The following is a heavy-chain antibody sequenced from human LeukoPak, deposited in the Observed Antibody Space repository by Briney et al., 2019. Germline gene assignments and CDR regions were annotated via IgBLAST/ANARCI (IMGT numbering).Heavy chain of an antibody. D-gene: IGHD2/OR15-2a*01. CDR1: GGSISNY. CDR3: ARFLSLRWVDY. J-gene: IGHJ4*02. CDR2: IYYTGST. V-gene: IGHV4-59*12. Sequence: SETLSLTCSVSGGSISNYWSWIRQPPGKGLEWIGYIYYTGSTYYNPSLKSRVTISVDTSKNQFSLKLSSVTAADTAVYYCARFLSLRWVDYWGQGTLVTVSS.